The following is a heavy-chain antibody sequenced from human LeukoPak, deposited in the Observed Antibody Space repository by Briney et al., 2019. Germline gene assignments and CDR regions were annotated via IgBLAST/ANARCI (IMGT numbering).Heavy chain of an antibody. Sequence: SETLSLTCTVSGGSISSAIYYWGWIRQPPGKGLEWIGSIYYRGSTYYNPSLKSRVTISVDTSKNQFSLKLSSVTAADTAVYYCARGRNWFDPWGQGTLVTVSS. J-gene: IGHJ5*02. CDR3: ARGRNWFDP. V-gene: IGHV4-39*07. CDR2: IYYRGST. CDR1: GGSISSAIYY.